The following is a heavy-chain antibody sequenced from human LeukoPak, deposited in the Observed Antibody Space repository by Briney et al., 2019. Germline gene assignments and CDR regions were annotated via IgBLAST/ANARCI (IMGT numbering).Heavy chain of an antibody. D-gene: IGHD5-18*01. CDR1: GGSISSSNW. Sequence: SGTLSLTCAVSGGSISSSNWWSWVRQPPGKGLEWIGEIYRTGSPNYNPSLKSRVTISADTSKNQFSLTLGSVSATDTAVYYCVSPRGFSYGYFDYWGQGTLVTVSS. CDR3: VSPRGFSYGYFDY. V-gene: IGHV4-4*02. CDR2: IYRTGSP. J-gene: IGHJ4*02.